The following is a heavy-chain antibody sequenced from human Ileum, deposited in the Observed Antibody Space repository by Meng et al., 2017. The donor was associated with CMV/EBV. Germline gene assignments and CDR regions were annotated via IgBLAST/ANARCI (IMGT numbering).Heavy chain of an antibody. D-gene: IGHD6-6*01. Sequence: GESLKISCAASGFTFSSYSMNWVRQAPGKGLEWVSSISSSSSYIYYADSVKGRFTISRDNAKNSLYLQMNSLRAEDTAVYYCARAYSSSPFLDYWGQGTLVTVSS. CDR3: ARAYSSSPFLDY. CDR1: GFTFSSYS. CDR2: ISSSSSYI. J-gene: IGHJ4*02. V-gene: IGHV3-21*01.